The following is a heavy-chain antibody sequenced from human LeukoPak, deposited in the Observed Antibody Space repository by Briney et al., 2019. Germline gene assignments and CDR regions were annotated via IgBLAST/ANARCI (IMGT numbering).Heavy chain of an antibody. Sequence: PGGSLRLSCAASGFTVSSNYMSWVRQAPGKGLEWVSVIYSGGSTYYADSVKGRFTISRDSSKNTLYLQMNSLRAEDTAVYYCATQSEWLGDFDYWGQEPWSPSPQ. J-gene: IGHJ4*01. CDR1: GFTVSSNY. CDR2: IYSGGST. CDR3: ATQSEWLGDFDY. D-gene: IGHD6-19*01. V-gene: IGHV3-66*01.